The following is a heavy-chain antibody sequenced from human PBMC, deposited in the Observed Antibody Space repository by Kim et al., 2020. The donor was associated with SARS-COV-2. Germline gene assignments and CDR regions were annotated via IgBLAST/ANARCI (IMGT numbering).Heavy chain of an antibody. CDR3: ARDKKNANDYGDYGGLGAFDI. Sequence: SETLSLTCTVSGGSISSGGYYWSWIRQHPGKGLEWIGYIYYSGSTYYNPSLKSRVTISVDTSKNQFSLKLSSVTAADTAVYYCARDKKNANDYGDYGGLGAFDIWGQGTMVTVSS. J-gene: IGHJ3*02. CDR1: GGSISSGGYY. D-gene: IGHD4-17*01. CDR2: IYYSGST. V-gene: IGHV4-31*03.